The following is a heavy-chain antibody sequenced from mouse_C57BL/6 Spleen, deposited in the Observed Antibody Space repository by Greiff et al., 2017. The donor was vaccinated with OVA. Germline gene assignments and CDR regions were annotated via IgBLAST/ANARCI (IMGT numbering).Heavy chain of an antibody. CDR3: ARHEDGRYYYGSSLDY. V-gene: IGHV1-62-2*01. Sequence: QVQLQQSGAELVKPGASVKLSCKASGYTFTEYTIHWVKQRSGQGLEWIGWFYPGSGSIKYNEKFKDKATLTADKSSSTVYMELSRLTSEDSAVYFCARHEDGRYYYGSSLDYWGQGTTLTVSS. D-gene: IGHD1-1*01. J-gene: IGHJ2*01. CDR2: FYPGSGSI. CDR1: GYTFTEYT.